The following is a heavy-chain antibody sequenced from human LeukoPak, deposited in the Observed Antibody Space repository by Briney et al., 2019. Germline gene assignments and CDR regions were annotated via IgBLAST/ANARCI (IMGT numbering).Heavy chain of an antibody. J-gene: IGHJ4*02. CDR2: ISGSADRT. V-gene: IGHV3-23*01. Sequence: GGSLRLSCAASGFTFSSYAMSWVRQAPGKGLEWVSAISGSADRTYYADSVKGRFTISRDNSKNTLYLQMNSLRPEDTAIYYCAKKSPYGSGSRNYYFHYWGQGTLVTVSS. CDR1: GFTFSSYA. CDR3: AKKSPYGSGSRNYYFHY. D-gene: IGHD3-10*01.